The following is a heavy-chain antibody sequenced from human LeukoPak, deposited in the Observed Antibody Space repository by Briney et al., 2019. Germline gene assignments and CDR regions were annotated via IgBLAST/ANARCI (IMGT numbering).Heavy chain of an antibody. CDR1: GGTSNSYG. D-gene: IGHD3-22*01. J-gene: IGHJ4*02. V-gene: IGHV1-69*05. CDR2: VIAIFGRI. Sequence: GASVKVFCKAPGGTSNSYGISWVRQAPRPGLEWMGGVIAIFGRIKYGQKFQGRATITTDESTSTAYMELSSLTSEDTGVYYCARGELGDRSGFSFFDYWGQGTLVTVSS. CDR3: ARGELGDRSGFSFFDY.